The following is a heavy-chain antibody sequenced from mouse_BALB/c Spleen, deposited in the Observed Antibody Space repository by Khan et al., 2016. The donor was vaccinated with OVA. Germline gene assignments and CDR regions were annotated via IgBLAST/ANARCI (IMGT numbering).Heavy chain of an antibody. V-gene: IGHV1S41*01. D-gene: IGHD1-1*01. CDR3: ARSNYYGRSLYAMDY. CDR2: LAPGSGSS. CDR1: GYTFTSYW. Sequence: DLVKPGASVKLSCKASGYTFTSYWINWIKQRPGQGLEWIGRLAPGSGSSDYNEMLKGTATLTVDTSSSTAYIQLSSLSSEDSAVYFCARSNYYGRSLYAMDYWGQGTSVTVSS. J-gene: IGHJ4*01.